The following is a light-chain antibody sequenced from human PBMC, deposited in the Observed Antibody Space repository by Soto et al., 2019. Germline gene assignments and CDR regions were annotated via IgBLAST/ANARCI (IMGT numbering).Light chain of an antibody. V-gene: IGLV2-8*01. Sequence: QSVLTQPPSAAGSPGQSVTISCTGTSTDVGGYNYVSWYQQYPGKAPKLMIYEVSKRPSGVPDRFSGSKSGNTASLTVSGLQAEDEADYYCQSYDSSLSDYVLGNGTKVTVL. CDR2: EVS. CDR1: STDVGGYNY. J-gene: IGLJ1*01. CDR3: QSYDSSLSDYV.